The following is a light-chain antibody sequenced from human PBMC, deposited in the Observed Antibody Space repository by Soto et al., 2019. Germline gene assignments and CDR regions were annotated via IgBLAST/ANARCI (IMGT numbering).Light chain of an antibody. Sequence: QSALTQPPSASGSPGQSVTISCTGTSSDVGAYNYVSWFQQHPGKAPKLMIYEVTKRPSGVPDRFSGSKSGNTASLTVSGLQTEDEADYYCSSYTCNSISTVVVGGGTKLTVL. CDR2: EVT. CDR3: SSYTCNSISTVV. CDR1: SSDVGAYNY. V-gene: IGLV2-8*01. J-gene: IGLJ2*01.